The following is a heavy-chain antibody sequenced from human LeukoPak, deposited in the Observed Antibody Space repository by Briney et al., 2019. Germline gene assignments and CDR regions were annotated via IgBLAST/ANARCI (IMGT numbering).Heavy chain of an antibody. J-gene: IGHJ3*02. CDR1: GGSLSSYY. D-gene: IGHD1-1*01. V-gene: IGHV4-4*07. Sequence: SETLSLTCTVSGGSLSSYYWSWIRQPAGKGLEWIGRIYTSGSTNYNPSLKSRVTMSVDTSKNQFSLKLSSVTAADTAVYYCARDGLEPNAFDIWGQGTMVTVSS. CDR2: IYTSGST. CDR3: ARDGLEPNAFDI.